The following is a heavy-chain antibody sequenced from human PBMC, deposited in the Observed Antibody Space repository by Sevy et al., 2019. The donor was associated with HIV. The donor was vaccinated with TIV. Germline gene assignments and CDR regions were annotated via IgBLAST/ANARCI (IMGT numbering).Heavy chain of an antibody. J-gene: IGHJ4*02. CDR2: ISYSGTNK. Sequence: GGSLRLSCAASGFTFTLYAIHWVRQAPGNGLEWVALISYSGTNKYYADSVKGRFTISRDDSNNTAYLQMNNLRTDDTAGYDGARVAGEYCTDDCCHRFDYWGQGTQVTVSS. CDR3: ARVAGEYCTDDCCHRFDY. V-gene: IGHV3-30-3*01. D-gene: IGHD2-21*02. CDR1: GFTFTLYA.